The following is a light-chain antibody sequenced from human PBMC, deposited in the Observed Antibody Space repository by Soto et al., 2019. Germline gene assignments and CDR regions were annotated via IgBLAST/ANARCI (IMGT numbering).Light chain of an antibody. CDR1: SSNIGSNT. J-gene: IGLJ1*01. V-gene: IGLV1-44*01. CDR2: NNN. Sequence: QSVLTQPPSASGTPGQRVTISCSGSSSNIGSNTVNWYQQLPGTAPKLLIYNNNQRPSGVPDRFSGSKSGTSASLAISGLQSEDEADDYCAAWDDSLNGLGFGTGTKLTFL. CDR3: AAWDDSLNGLG.